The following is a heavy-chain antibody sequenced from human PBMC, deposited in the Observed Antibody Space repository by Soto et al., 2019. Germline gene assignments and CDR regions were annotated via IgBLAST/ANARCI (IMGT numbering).Heavy chain of an antibody. V-gene: IGHV3-30-3*01. CDR2: ISHDGITN. CDR1: GFSFSSYA. J-gene: IGHJ5*01. D-gene: IGHD6-19*01. Sequence: QVRLVESGGGVVQPGRSLRLSCTASGFSFSSYAMYWFRQPPGKGLAWVAVISHDGITNHYADSVKGRVTVSRDNSNHSLELQLNSLRGEDTAMYYCARDMYSSDYFVKWFGTWGHGPMVNVSS. CDR3: ARDMYSSDYFVKWFGT.